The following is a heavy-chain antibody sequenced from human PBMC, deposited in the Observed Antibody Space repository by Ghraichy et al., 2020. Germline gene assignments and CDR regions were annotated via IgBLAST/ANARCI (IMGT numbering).Heavy chain of an antibody. D-gene: IGHD1-7*01. Sequence: VKVSCKASGYTFTSYGISWARQAPGQGLEWMGWISVEDGRTNYARKFQGRVTVTTDTSTSTAYMELRSLRSDDTAVYYCARDWNYEFDYWGQGTLVTVSS. CDR2: ISVEDGRT. V-gene: IGHV1-18*01. J-gene: IGHJ4*02. CDR1: GYTFTSYG. CDR3: ARDWNYEFDY.